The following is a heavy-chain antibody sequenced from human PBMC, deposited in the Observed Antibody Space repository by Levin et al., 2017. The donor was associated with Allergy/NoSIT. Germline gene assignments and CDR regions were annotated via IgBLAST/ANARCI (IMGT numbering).Heavy chain of an antibody. D-gene: IGHD5-18*01. J-gene: IGHJ4*02. CDR1: GFTFSSYG. Sequence: GGSLRLSCAASGFTFSSYGMHWVRQAPGKGLEWVAVISYDGSNKYYADSVKGRFTISRDNSKNTLYLQMNSLRAEDTAVYYCANDLPGYSYGHGPDYWGQGTLVTVSS. CDR2: ISYDGSNK. CDR3: ANDLPGYSYGHGPDY. V-gene: IGHV3-30*18.